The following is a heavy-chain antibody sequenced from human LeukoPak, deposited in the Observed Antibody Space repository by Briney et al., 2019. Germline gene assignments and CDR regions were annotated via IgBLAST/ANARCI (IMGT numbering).Heavy chain of an antibody. D-gene: IGHD3-16*02. CDR3: ARFAWRLGELSTTDY. V-gene: IGHV1-69*13. CDR1: GGTFSSYA. CDR2: IIPIFGTA. J-gene: IGHJ4*02. Sequence: ASVKVSCKASGGTFSSYAISWVRQAPGQGLEWMGGIIPIFGTANYAQKFQGRVTITADESTSTAYMELSSLRSEDTAVYYCARFAWRLGELSTTDYWGQGTLVTVSS.